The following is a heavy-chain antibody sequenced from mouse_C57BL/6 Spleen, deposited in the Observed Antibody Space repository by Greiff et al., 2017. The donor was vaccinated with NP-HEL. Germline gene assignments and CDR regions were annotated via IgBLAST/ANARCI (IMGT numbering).Heavy chain of an antibody. CDR1: GYTFTDYY. Sequence: VQLQQSGPELVKPGASVKISCKASGYTFTDYYMNWVKQSHGKSLEWIGDINPNNGGTSYNQKFKGKATLTVDKSSSTAYMELRSLTSEDSAVYYCALGLDYWGQGTTLTVSS. D-gene: IGHD4-1*01. CDR2: INPNNGGT. CDR3: ALGLDY. J-gene: IGHJ2*01. V-gene: IGHV1-26*01.